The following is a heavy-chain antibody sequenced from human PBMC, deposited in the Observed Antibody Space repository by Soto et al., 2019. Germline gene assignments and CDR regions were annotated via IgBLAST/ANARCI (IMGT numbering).Heavy chain of an antibody. CDR1: VFAFSNYA. D-gene: IGHD6-6*01. Sequence: GGSLRLSCAASVFAFSNYAIHLVRQGPGKGLECVSSISTSIDSTYYADSVKGRFTISRDDSKNTMYLQMNSMRAEDSAVYYCAKDRTVAARNFAYWAQGTNVTVSS. V-gene: IGHV3-23*01. J-gene: IGHJ4*02. CDR3: AKDRTVAARNFAY. CDR2: ISTSIDST.